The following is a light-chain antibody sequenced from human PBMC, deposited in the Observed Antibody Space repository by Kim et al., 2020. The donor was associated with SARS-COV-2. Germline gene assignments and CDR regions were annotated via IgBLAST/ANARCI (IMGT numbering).Light chain of an antibody. V-gene: IGLV3-1*01. CDR1: KLGDKY. CDR3: QAWDSSTRV. J-gene: IGLJ1*01. CDR2: QDS. Sequence: SYELTQPPSVSVSTGQTASITCSGDKLGDKYACWYQQKPGQSPVLVIYQDSKRPSGIPERFSGYNSGNTATLTISGTQAMDEADYYCQAWDSSTRVFGTGTKVTV.